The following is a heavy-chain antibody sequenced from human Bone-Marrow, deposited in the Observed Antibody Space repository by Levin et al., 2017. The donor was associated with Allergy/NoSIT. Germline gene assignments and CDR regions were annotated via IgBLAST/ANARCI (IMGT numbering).Heavy chain of an antibody. J-gene: IGHJ4*02. CDR2: IYYSGST. CDR3: ARARSSGYYPGYFDY. V-gene: IGHV4-61*01. D-gene: IGHD3-22*01. Sequence: SQTLSLTCTVSGGSVSSGSYYWSWIRQPPGKGLEWIGYIYYSGSTNYNPSLKSRVTISVDTSKNQFSLKLSSVTAADTAVYYCARARSSGYYPGYFDYWGQGTLVTVSS. CDR1: GGSVSSGSYY.